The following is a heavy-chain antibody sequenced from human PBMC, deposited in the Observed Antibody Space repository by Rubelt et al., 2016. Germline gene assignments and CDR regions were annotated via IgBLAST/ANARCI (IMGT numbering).Heavy chain of an antibody. J-gene: IGHJ4*02. D-gene: IGHD6-6*01. V-gene: IGHV6-1*01. CDR2: TYYGSKWYN. CDR3: ARYSTSSGYFDY. Sequence: QMQLQQSGPGLVKPSQTLSLTCAISGDSVSRNTAAWNWIRQSPSRGLEWLGRTYYGSKWYNDSAVTVNGRIRIKTDTSKNQFSLQLNSVTPEDTAVYYCARYSTSSGYFDYWDQGTLVTVSS. CDR1: GDSVSRNTAA.